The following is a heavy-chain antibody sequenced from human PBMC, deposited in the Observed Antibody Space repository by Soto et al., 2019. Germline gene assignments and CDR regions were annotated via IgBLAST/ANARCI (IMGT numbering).Heavy chain of an antibody. Sequence: GGSLRLSCAASGFTFSSYSMNWVRQAPGKGLEWVSSISSSSSYIYYADSVKGRFTISRDNAKNSLYLQMNSLRAEDTAVYYCARGGGLRLIAARDFDYWGQGTLVTVSS. J-gene: IGHJ4*02. CDR3: ARGGGLRLIAARDFDY. CDR2: ISSSSSYI. CDR1: GFTFSSYS. V-gene: IGHV3-21*01. D-gene: IGHD6-6*01.